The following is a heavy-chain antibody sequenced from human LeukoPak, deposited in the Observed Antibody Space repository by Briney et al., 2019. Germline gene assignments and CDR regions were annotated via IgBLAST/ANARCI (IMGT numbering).Heavy chain of an antibody. CDR1: GFTFSSYG. CDR2: VSYLGDDQ. Sequence: HPGGSLRLSCAASGFTFSSYGIHWVRQSPGKGLEWVAVVSYLGDDQFYAESVKGRFTISRDNSKKTVFLQMNSLRGEDTAVYYCAKDRSSGPHYYYGVDVWGRGTTVIVSS. D-gene: IGHD3-22*01. V-gene: IGHV3-30*18. J-gene: IGHJ6*02. CDR3: AKDRSSGPHYYYGVDV.